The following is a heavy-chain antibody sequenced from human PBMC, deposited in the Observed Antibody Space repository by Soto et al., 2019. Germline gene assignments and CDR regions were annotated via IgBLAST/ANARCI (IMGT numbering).Heavy chain of an antibody. D-gene: IGHD5-18*01. V-gene: IGHV4-34*01. Sequence: PSETLSLTCAVYGGSFIGYYWSWIRQPPGKGLEWIGEINHSGSTNYNPSLKSRVTISVDTSKNQFSLKLCSVTAADTAVYYCARGSDTAMVTFDYWGQGTLVTVSS. CDR1: GGSFIGYY. J-gene: IGHJ4*02. CDR2: INHSGST. CDR3: ARGSDTAMVTFDY.